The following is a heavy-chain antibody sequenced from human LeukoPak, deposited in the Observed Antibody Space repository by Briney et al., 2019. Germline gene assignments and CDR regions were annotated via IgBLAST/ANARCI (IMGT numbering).Heavy chain of an antibody. CDR3: ARDRDGYPRVFDY. CDR1: GGSISSGDYY. V-gene: IGHV4-30-4*08. Sequence: KTSETLSLTCTVSGGSISSGDYYWSWIRQPPGKGLEWIGYIYYSGSTYYNPSLKSRVTISVDTSKNQFSLKLSSVTAADTAVYYCARDRDGYPRVFDYWGQGTLVTVSS. J-gene: IGHJ4*02. CDR2: IYYSGST. D-gene: IGHD5-24*01.